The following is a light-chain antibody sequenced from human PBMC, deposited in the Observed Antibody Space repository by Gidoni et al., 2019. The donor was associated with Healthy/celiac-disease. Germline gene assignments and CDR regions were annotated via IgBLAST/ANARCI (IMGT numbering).Light chain of an antibody. J-gene: IGKJ4*01. CDR3: QQRSNWPPLT. CDR1: QSVSSY. CDR2: DAS. V-gene: IGKV3-11*01. Sequence: DIVLTKSPATLSLSPGERATLSCRASQSVSSYLAWYQQKPGQAPRLLIYDASNRATGIPARFSGSGSGTDFTLTISSLEPEDFAFYYCQQRSNWPPLTFGGXTKVEIK.